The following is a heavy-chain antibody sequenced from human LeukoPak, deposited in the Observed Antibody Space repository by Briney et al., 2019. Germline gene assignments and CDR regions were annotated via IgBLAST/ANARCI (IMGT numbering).Heavy chain of an antibody. V-gene: IGHV3-33*01. CDR2: IWYDGSNK. J-gene: IGHJ6*02. Sequence: GSLRLSCAASGFTFSSYGMHWVRQAPGKGLEWVAVIWYDGSNKYYADSVKGRFTISRDNSKNTLYLQMNSLRAEDTAVYYCASLDPDYGMDVWGQGTTVTVSS. CDR1: GFTFSSYG. D-gene: IGHD3-9*01. CDR3: ASLDPDYGMDV.